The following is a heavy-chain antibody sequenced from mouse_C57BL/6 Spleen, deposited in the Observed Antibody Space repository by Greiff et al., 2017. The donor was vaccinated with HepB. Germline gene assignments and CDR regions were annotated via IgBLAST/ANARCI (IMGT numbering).Heavy chain of an antibody. Sequence: VQLQQSGAELAKPGASVKLSCKASGYTFTSYWMHWVKQRPGQGLEWIGYINPSSGYTKYNQKFKDEATLTADKYSSTAYMQLSSLTYEDSAVYYCARANPFDYWGQGATLTVSS. J-gene: IGHJ2*01. CDR2: INPSSGYT. V-gene: IGHV1-7*01. D-gene: IGHD3-1*01. CDR3: ARANPFDY. CDR1: GYTFTSYW.